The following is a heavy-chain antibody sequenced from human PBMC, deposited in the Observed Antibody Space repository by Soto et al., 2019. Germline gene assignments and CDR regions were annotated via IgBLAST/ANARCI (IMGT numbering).Heavy chain of an antibody. Sequence: LTCTVSGGSVTSYYWSWIRQPPGKGLEWIGYVYYSGSTNYNPSLKSRVIISLDTSKNQFSLKLSSVTAADTAVYYCTRDPTYSSSWYLFKYYYYGMDVWGQGTTVTVSS. CDR2: VYYSGST. CDR1: GGSVTSYY. D-gene: IGHD6-13*01. V-gene: IGHV4-59*02. J-gene: IGHJ6*02. CDR3: TRDPTYSSSWYLFKYYYYGMDV.